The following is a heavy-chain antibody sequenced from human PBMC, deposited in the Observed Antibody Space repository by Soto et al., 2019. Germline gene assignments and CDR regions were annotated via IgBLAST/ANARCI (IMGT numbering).Heavy chain of an antibody. CDR3: ARVGPSGYADY. J-gene: IGHJ4*02. Sequence: GGSLRLSCVASGFPVSYNYMTWVRQAPGKGLEWVSIIYSGASAYYADSVRGRFIISRDNSKNTLYLQMYGLRAGDTAVYYCARVGPSGYADYWGQGTLVTVS. V-gene: IGHV3-53*01. CDR2: IYSGASA. D-gene: IGHD3-22*01. CDR1: GFPVSYNY.